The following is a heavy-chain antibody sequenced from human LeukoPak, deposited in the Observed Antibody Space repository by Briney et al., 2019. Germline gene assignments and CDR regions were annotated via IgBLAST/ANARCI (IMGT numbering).Heavy chain of an antibody. CDR2: ISGSGGST. D-gene: IGHD3-22*01. CDR1: GFTFSSYA. V-gene: IGHV3-23*01. J-gene: IGHJ4*02. Sequence: GGSLRLSCAASGFTFSSYAMSWVRQAPGKGLEWVSAISGSGGSTYYADSVKGRFTISRDNSKNTLYLQMNSLRAEDTAVYYCAKDRYQNYYDSSGYYSGRWGQGTLVTVSS. CDR3: AKDRYQNYYDSSGYYSGR.